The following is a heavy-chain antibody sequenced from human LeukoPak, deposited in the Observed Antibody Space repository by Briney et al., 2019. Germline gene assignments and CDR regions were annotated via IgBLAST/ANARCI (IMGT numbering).Heavy chain of an antibody. D-gene: IGHD3-22*01. V-gene: IGHV1-2*02. CDR1: GYTFTGYY. CDR2: INPNSGGT. Sequence: ASVKVSCKASGYTFTGYYMHWVRQAPGQGLEWMGWINPNSGGTNYAQKFQGRVTMTRDTSISTAYMELSRLRSDDTAEYYCARRSHYYDSSPFDYWGQGTLVTVSS. CDR3: ARRSHYYDSSPFDY. J-gene: IGHJ4*02.